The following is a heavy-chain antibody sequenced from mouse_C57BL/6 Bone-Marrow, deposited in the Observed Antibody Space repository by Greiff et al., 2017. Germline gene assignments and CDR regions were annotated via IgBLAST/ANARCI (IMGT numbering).Heavy chain of an antibody. V-gene: IGHV1-42*01. CDR3: ARYYYGSSRGFDY. D-gene: IGHD1-1*01. Sequence: DVQLQESGPELVKPGASVKISCKASGYSFTGYYMNWVKQSPEKSLEWIGEINPSTGGTTYNQKFKAKATLTVDKSSSTAYMQLKSLTSEDSAVYYCARYYYGSSRGFDYWGQGTTLTVSS. CDR2: INPSTGGT. CDR1: GYSFTGYY. J-gene: IGHJ2*01.